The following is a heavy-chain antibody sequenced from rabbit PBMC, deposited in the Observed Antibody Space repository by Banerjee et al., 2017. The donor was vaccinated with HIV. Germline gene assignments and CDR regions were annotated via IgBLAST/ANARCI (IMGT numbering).Heavy chain of an antibody. J-gene: IGHJ4*01. D-gene: IGHD4-2*01. Sequence: QSLEESGGDLVKPGASLTLTCTASGFDFSSSYYMCWVRQAPGKGLEWIACIYTGSSGSTYYASWAKGRFTISKTSSTTVTLQMTSLTAADTATYFCASTHAGVNTYCNLWGQGTLVTVS. V-gene: IGHV1S40*01. CDR1: GFDFSSSYY. CDR2: IYTGSSGST. CDR3: ASTHAGVNTYCNL.